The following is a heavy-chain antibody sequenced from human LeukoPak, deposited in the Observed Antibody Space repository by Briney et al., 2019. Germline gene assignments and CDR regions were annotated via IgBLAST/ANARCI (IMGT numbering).Heavy chain of an antibody. CDR3: ARQARAAAVTRRYFDY. J-gene: IGHJ4*02. V-gene: IGHV4-59*01. D-gene: IGHD6-13*01. CDR2: IYYSGST. CDR1: GGSISSYY. Sequence: PSETLSLTCTVSGGSISSYYWSWIRQPPRKGLEWIGDIYYSGSTNYNPSLKSRVTISVETSKNQFSLKLSSVTAADTGVYCCARQARAAAVTRRYFDYWGQGTLVTVSS.